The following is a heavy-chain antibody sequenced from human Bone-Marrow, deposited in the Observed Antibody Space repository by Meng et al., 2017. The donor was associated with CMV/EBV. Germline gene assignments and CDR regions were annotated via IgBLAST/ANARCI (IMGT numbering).Heavy chain of an antibody. J-gene: IGHJ4*02. D-gene: IGHD5-12*01. V-gene: IGHV1-2*02. CDR3: ARDTVANFDY. CDR2: LNPGNGST. Sequence: VSCKASGYTLTDFYMHWVRQAPGQGLEWMGWLNPGNGSTSYAQKFQGRVIMTRDASLSTAYMELSSLRSDDTAVYYCARDTVANFDYWGQGSLVTVSS. CDR1: GYTLTDFY.